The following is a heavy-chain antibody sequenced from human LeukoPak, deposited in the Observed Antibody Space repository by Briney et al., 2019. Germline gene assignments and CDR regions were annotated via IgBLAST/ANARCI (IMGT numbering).Heavy chain of an antibody. CDR3: AKYQIGDNVRSGFDI. D-gene: IGHD3-10*01. CDR1: GFTFRNYG. CDR2: ISGGGSYT. V-gene: IGHV3-23*01. J-gene: IGHJ3*02. Sequence: PTGGTLRLSCAASGFTFRNYGMTWVRQAPGEGLEWVAVISGGGSYTNYADSVKGRFTISRDNSKNTLDLQMNSLRAEDTAVYYCAKYQIGDNVRSGFDIWGRGTTVTVSS.